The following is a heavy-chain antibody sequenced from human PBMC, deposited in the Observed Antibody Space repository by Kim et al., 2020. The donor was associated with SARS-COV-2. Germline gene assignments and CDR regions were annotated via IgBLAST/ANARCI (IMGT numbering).Heavy chain of an antibody. CDR3: ARTLRGGNIDY. Sequence: GGSLRLSCAASGFMFSSYEMNWVRQAPGKGLEWVSYISHTGTTIYYADSVKGRFTISRDNAKHSLFLQMNSLRAEDTALYYCARTLRGGNIDYWGQGTLV. CDR2: ISHTGTTI. CDR1: GFMFSSYE. J-gene: IGHJ4*02. D-gene: IGHD2-15*01. V-gene: IGHV3-48*03.